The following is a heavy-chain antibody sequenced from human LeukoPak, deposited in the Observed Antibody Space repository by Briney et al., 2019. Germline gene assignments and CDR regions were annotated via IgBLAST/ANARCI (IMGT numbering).Heavy chain of an antibody. CDR2: IKSSGGNT. D-gene: IGHD3-3*01. CDR3: AGSTIFGVVIEYYYGMDV. J-gene: IGHJ6*02. V-gene: IGHV3-23*01. Sequence: GGSLRLSCAASGFTFSSYAMSWVRQAPGKGLEWVSGIKSSGGNTYYVDSVKGRFTISRDNSKNTLYLQMNSLRAEDTAVYYCAGSTIFGVVIEYYYGMDVWGQGTTVTVSS. CDR1: GFTFSSYA.